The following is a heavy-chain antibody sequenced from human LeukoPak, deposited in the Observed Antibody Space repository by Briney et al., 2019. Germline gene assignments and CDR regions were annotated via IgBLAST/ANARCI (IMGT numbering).Heavy chain of an antibody. CDR2: ISGGGGSA. D-gene: IGHD2-2*01. CDR1: GFTFSSYP. CDR3: AARPLMPPRFDY. Sequence: GGSLRLSWAGSGFTFSSYPMSLVRQAPAKGLQWVSAISGGGGSAYYADSVKGRFTLSRDNSKGTLYLQMHSLRAEDTAIYYCAARPLMPPRFDYWGQGTLVTVSS. V-gene: IGHV3-23*01. J-gene: IGHJ4*02.